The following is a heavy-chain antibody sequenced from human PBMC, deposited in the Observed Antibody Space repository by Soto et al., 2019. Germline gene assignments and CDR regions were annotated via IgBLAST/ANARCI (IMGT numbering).Heavy chain of an antibody. CDR1: GYTFTSYG. CDR3: ARVTGTITSPGWFDP. Sequence: ASVKVSCTASGYTFTSYGISWVRQAPGQGLERMGWISAYNGNTNYAQKLQGRVTMTTDTSTSTAYMELRSLRSDDTAVYYCARVTGTITSPGWFDPWGQGTLVTVSS. V-gene: IGHV1-18*01. CDR2: ISAYNGNT. J-gene: IGHJ5*02. D-gene: IGHD1-7*01.